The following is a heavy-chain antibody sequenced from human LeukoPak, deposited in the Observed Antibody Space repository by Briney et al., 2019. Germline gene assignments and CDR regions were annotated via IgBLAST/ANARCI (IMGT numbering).Heavy chain of an antibody. V-gene: IGHV1-18*01. CDR2: ISAYNGNT. Sequence: ASVKVSCKASGYTFTSYGISWVRQAPGQGLEWMGWISAYNGNTNYAQKLQGRVTMTTDTSTSTAYMELRSPRSDDTAVYYCARPAPGYCSSTSCYELDYWGQGTLATVSS. CDR1: GYTFTSYG. D-gene: IGHD2-2*01. CDR3: ARPAPGYCSSTSCYELDY. J-gene: IGHJ4*02.